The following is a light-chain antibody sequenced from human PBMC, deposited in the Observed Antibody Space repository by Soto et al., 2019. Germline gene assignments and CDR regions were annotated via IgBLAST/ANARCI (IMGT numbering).Light chain of an antibody. CDR2: DVS. Sequence: QSALTQPASVSGSPGQSITISCTGTSSDVGGYNYVSWYQHHPGKAPQLMNYDVSNRPSGVSNRFSGSKSGNTASLTISGLQAEDEADYYCSSHKSRSTLVFGTGTKLTVL. V-gene: IGLV2-14*03. J-gene: IGLJ1*01. CDR3: SSHKSRSTLV. CDR1: SSDVGGYNY.